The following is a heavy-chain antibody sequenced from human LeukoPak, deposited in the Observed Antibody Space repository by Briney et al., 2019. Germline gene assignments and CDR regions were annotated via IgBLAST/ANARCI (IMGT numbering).Heavy chain of an antibody. J-gene: IGHJ4*02. D-gene: IGHD2-15*01. Sequence: PGGSLRLSCAASGFTFSSYAMSWVRQAPGKGLGWVCGIKWNGDSTGYADSVKGRFTISRDNARNSLYLQMNSLRAEDTALYFCVRCSGTTCRYYFDFWGQGNLVTVSS. CDR1: GFTFSSYA. V-gene: IGHV3-20*04. CDR3: VRCSGTTCRYYFDF. CDR2: IKWNGDST.